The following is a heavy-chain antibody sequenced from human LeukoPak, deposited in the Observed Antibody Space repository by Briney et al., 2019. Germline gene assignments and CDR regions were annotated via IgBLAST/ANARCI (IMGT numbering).Heavy chain of an antibody. V-gene: IGHV4-34*01. CDR2: INHSGST. J-gene: IGHJ4*02. Sequence: SETLSLTCAVYGGSFSGYYWSWIRQPPGKGLEWIGEINHSGSTNYNPSLKSRVTISVDTSKNQFSLKLSSVTAADTAVYYCARGPLRFRELLFDYWGQGTLVTVSS. CDR1: GGSFSGYY. CDR3: ARGPLRFRELLFDY. D-gene: IGHD3-10*01.